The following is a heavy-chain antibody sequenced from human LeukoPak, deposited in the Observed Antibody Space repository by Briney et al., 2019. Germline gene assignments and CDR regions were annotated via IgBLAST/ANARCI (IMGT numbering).Heavy chain of an antibody. Sequence: SETLSLTCTVSGGSISSYYWSWIRQPPGKGLEWIGYIYYSGSTNYNPSLKSRVTISVDTSKNQFSLKLSSVTAADTAVYYCARRNLQYCSSTSCYWDGWFDPWSQGTLVTVSS. CDR1: GGSISSYY. J-gene: IGHJ5*02. CDR3: ARRNLQYCSSTSCYWDGWFDP. CDR2: IYYSGST. D-gene: IGHD2-2*01. V-gene: IGHV4-59*01.